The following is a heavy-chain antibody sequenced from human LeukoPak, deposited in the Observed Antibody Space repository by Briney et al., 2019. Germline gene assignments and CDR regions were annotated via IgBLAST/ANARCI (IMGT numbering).Heavy chain of an antibody. D-gene: IGHD3-10*01. CDR2: ISGSGGST. CDR3: AKNSGPYGSGNYFDY. CDR1: GSTFSSYA. Sequence: GGSLRLSCAASGSTFSSYAMSWVRQAPGKGLEWVSAISGSGGSTYYADSVKGRFTISRDNSKNTLYLQMNSLRAEDTAVYYCAKNSGPYGSGNYFDYWGQGTLVTVSS. J-gene: IGHJ4*02. V-gene: IGHV3-23*01.